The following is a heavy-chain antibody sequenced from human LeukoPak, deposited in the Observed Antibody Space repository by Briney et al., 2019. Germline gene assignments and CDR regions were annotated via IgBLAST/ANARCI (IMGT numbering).Heavy chain of an antibody. CDR3: AREAVTTRGLPFDP. Sequence: ASVKVSCKASGGTFSSYAISWVRQAPGQGLEWMGGIIPIFGTANYAQKFQGRVTITADESTSTAYMGLSSLRSEDTAVYYCAREAVTTRGLPFDPWGQGTLVTVSS. V-gene: IGHV1-69*13. CDR1: GGTFSSYA. J-gene: IGHJ5*02. CDR2: IIPIFGTA. D-gene: IGHD4-17*01.